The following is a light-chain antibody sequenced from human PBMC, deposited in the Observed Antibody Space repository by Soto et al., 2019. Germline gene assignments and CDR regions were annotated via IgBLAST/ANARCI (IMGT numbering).Light chain of an antibody. CDR1: SSNIGAGYD. J-gene: IGLJ2*01. V-gene: IGLV1-40*01. CDR3: QSYDRSLSVV. Sequence: QSVLTQPPSVSGAPGQRVTISCTGSSSNIGAGYDVHWYQQLPGTAPKLLIYGNSNRPSGVPHRFSGSKSGTSASLAITGLQAEDEAAYYCQSYDRSLSVVFGGGTTLTVL. CDR2: GNS.